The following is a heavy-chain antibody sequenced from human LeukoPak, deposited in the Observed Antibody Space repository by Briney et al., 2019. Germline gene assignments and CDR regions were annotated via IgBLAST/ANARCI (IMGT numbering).Heavy chain of an antibody. CDR1: GGSFSGYY. Sequence: SETLSLTCAVYGGSFSGYYWSWIRQPPGKGLEWIGEINHSGSTNYNPSLKSRVTISVDTSKNQFSPKLSSVTAADTAVYYCARGRRDGYYFDYWGQGTLVTVSS. J-gene: IGHJ4*02. D-gene: IGHD5-24*01. CDR3: ARGRRDGYYFDY. V-gene: IGHV4-34*01. CDR2: INHSGST.